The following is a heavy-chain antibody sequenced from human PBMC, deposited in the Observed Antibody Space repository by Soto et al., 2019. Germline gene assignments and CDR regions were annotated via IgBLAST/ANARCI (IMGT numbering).Heavy chain of an antibody. CDR1: GLTCIDHY. CDR3: TRGKGGYDPFDP. V-gene: IGHV3-72*01. D-gene: IGHD5-12*01. J-gene: IGHJ5*02. CDR2: IRKRVNGYST. Sequence: GGSHRLSSTASGLTCIDHYMDWVRQATGQGLEWVGRIRKRVNGYSTEYAASVKGRFTISRDDSKNSLYLQMSSLKIEDTAVYYCTRGKGGYDPFDPWGQGTLVTVSS.